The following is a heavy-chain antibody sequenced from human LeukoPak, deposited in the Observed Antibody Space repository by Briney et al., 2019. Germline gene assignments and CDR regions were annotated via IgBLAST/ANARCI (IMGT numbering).Heavy chain of an antibody. CDR1: GNTFTSYD. CDR3: ARFIPSFAQYYFDY. CDR2: MNPNSGKT. Sequence: ASVQVSCKASGNTFTSYDINWVRQTTGQGLEWMGWMNPNSGKTGYAQKFQGRVTMTRDTSTSTVYMELSSRRSEDTAVYYCARFIPSFAQYYFDYWGQGTLVTVSS. V-gene: IGHV1-8*01. D-gene: IGHD3-16*01. J-gene: IGHJ4*02.